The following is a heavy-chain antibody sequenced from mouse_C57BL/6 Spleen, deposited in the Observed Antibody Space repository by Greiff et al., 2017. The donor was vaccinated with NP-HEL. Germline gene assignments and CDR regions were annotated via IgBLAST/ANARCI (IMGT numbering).Heavy chain of an antibody. V-gene: IGHV1-15*01. CDR1: GYTFTDYE. CDR3: RYDAYW. J-gene: IGHJ2*01. CDR2: IDPETGGT. Sequence: QVQLQQSGAELVRPGASVTLSCKASGYTFTDYEMHWVKQTPVHGLEWIGAIDPETGGTAYNQKFKGKAILTADKSSSTACMELRSLTSEDSSVYYCRYDAYWWGQGTTLTVSS. D-gene: IGHD2-3*01.